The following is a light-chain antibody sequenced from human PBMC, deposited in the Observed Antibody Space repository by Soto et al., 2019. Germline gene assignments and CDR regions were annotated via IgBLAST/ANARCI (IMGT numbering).Light chain of an antibody. CDR3: QQRSNWPSIT. CDR1: RGVSSY. Sequence: EIVLTQSPATLSLSPGERATLSCRASRGVSSYLAWYQQKPGQAPRLLIYDASNRATGIPARFSGSGSGTDFTLTISSLEPEDFAVYYCQQRSNWPSITFGQGTRLEIK. V-gene: IGKV3-11*01. CDR2: DAS. J-gene: IGKJ5*01.